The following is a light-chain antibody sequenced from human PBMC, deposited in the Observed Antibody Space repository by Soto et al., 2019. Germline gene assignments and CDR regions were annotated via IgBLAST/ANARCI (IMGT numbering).Light chain of an antibody. V-gene: IGLV1-44*01. CDR3: AAWDDRLNGWV. J-gene: IGLJ3*02. CDR2: GND. CDR1: SSNFGGNT. Sequence: VLTQPPSASGTPGQRVIISCSGSSSNFGGNTANWYQQFPGTAPKVLIYGNDQRPSGVPDRFSGSKSGTSASLAISGLQSEDEADYYCAAWDDRLNGWVFGGGTKLTVL.